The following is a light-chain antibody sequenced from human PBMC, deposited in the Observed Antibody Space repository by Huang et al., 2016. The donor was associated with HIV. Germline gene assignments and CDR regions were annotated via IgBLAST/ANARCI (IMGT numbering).Light chain of an antibody. J-gene: IGKJ4*01. CDR1: QTILYSSKNKNY. Sequence: DIVMTQSPDSLAVSLGERATVNCKSSQTILYSSKNKNYLAWYQQKPGQPPKLIIYWAPTRDSGVPYRFSGSGSGTDFSLTISSLQAEYVAVYYCQQYFETPLTFGGGTKVEIK. V-gene: IGKV4-1*01. CDR2: WAP. CDR3: QQYFETPLT.